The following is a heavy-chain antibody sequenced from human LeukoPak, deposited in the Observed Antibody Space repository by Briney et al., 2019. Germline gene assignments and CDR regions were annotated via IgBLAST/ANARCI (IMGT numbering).Heavy chain of an antibody. CDR2: VSGNGGST. CDR1: GFTFSNFA. D-gene: IGHD3-10*01. J-gene: IGHJ4*02. V-gene: IGHV3-23*01. Sequence: GGSLRLSCAASGFTFSNFAMSWVRQAPGKGLEWVSGVSGNGGSTHYADSVKGRFTISRDNSKNTLYLQMNSLRAEDTAVYYCAKDVRLVRGVNYGSIIDYFDYWGQGTLVTVSS. CDR3: AKDVRLVRGVNYGSIIDYFDY.